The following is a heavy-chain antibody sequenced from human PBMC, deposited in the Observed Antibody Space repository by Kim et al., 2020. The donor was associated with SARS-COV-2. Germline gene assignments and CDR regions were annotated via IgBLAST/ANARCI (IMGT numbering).Heavy chain of an antibody. CDR3: ACIRWMYYYGSGSYENFDY. V-gene: IGHV3-66*01. Sequence: GGSLRLSCAASGFTVSSNYMSWVRQAPGKGLEWVSVIYSGGSTYYADSVKGRFTISRDNSKNTLYLQMNSLRAEDTAVYYCACIRWMYYYGSGSYENFDYWGQGTLVTVSS. J-gene: IGHJ4*02. CDR1: GFTVSSNY. CDR2: IYSGGST. D-gene: IGHD3-10*01.